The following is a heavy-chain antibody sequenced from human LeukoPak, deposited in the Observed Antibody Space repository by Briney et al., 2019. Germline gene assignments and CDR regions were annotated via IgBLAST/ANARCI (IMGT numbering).Heavy chain of an antibody. CDR3: VGYISWYYFDY. CDR1: GFTFSSYA. D-gene: IGHD6-13*01. J-gene: IGHJ4*02. Sequence: PGRSLRLSCAASGFTFSSYAMRWVRQAPGKGLEWVAVISYDGSNKYYADSVKGRFTISRDNSKNTLYLQMNSLRAEDTAVYYCVGYISWYYFDYWGQGTLVTVSS. CDR2: ISYDGSNK. V-gene: IGHV3-30*03.